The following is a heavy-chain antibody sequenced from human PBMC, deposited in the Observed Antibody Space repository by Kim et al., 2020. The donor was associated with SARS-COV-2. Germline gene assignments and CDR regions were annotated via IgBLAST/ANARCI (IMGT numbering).Heavy chain of an antibody. D-gene: IGHD3-10*01. V-gene: IGHV4-59*08. CDR1: GGSISSDY. J-gene: IGHJ5*02. Sequence: SETLSLTCTVSGGSISSDYWTWIRQPPGKGLEWIGNIYYSGSTNYNPSLKSRVTISVDTSKNQFSLKLSSVTAADTAVYYCARQCYGSGSSNRRFDPWGQGTLVLVSS. CDR3: ARQCYGSGSSNRRFDP. CDR2: IYYSGST.